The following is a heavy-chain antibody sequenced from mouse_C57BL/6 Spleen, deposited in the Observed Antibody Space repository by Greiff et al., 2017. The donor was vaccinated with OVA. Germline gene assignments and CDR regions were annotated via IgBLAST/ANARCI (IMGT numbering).Heavy chain of an antibody. Sequence: EVQLVESGGGLVKPGGSLKLSCAASGFTFSSYAMSWVRQTPEKRLEWVATISDGGSYTYYPDNVKGRFTISRDNAKNNLYLQMSHLKSEDTAMYYCARAGGGYDVGYFDYWGQGTTLTVSS. CDR3: ARAGGGYDVGYFDY. V-gene: IGHV5-4*01. D-gene: IGHD2-2*01. J-gene: IGHJ2*01. CDR2: ISDGGSYT. CDR1: GFTFSSYA.